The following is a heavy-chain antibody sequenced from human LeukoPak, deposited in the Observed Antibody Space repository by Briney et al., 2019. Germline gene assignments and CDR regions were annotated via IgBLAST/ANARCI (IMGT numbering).Heavy chain of an antibody. V-gene: IGHV3-23*01. CDR2: ISGSGGST. J-gene: IGHJ4*02. CDR1: GFTFSGYG. D-gene: IGHD5-18*01. Sequence: GGSLRLSCSGSGFTFSGYGMSWVRQAPGKRLEWVSGISGSGGSTLYADSVKGRFTISRDKSKNTLYLQMNSLRAEDTAVYFCAKDRSNSLSDFDFCGQGTLVTVAS. CDR3: AKDRSNSLSDFDF.